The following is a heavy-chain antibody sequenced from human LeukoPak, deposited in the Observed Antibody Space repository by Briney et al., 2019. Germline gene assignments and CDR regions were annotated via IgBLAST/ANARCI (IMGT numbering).Heavy chain of an antibody. CDR2: IYYSGST. Sequence: SETLSLTCTVSGGSISSSSYYWGWIRQPPGKGLEWIGSIYYSGSTYYNPSLKSRVTISVDTSKNQFSLKLSSVTAADTAVYYCVHGSGSYFSYYYYGMDVWGQGTTVTVSS. CDR1: GGSISSSSYY. CDR3: VHGSGSYFSYYYYGMDV. V-gene: IGHV4-39*07. J-gene: IGHJ6*02. D-gene: IGHD3-10*01.